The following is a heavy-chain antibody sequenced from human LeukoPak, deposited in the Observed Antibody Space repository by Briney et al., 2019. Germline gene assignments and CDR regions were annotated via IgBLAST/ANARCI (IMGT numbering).Heavy chain of an antibody. J-gene: IGHJ5*02. CDR3: AREGGITGWFDP. CDR2: IIPIFGTA. V-gene: IGHV1-69*01. CDR1: GGTFSSYA. D-gene: IGHD1-20*01. Sequence: SVKVSCKASGGTFSSYAISWVRQAPGQGLEWMGGIIPIFGTANYAQKFQGRVTITADESTSTAYMELNSLSSEDTAVYYCAREGGITGWFDPWGQGTLVTVSS.